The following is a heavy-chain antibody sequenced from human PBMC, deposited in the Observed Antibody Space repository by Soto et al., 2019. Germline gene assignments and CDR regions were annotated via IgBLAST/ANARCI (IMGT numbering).Heavy chain of an antibody. CDR2: ISYDGSDK. V-gene: IGHV3-30-3*01. CDR3: ARDSDDYASLDY. J-gene: IGHJ4*02. Sequence: QVQLVESGGGVVQPGRSLRLSCVASGFTFSWYAIHWVRQAPGKGLEWVAVISYDGSDKYYAVSVKGRFTISRDNSKNILYLQMISLRPDHTAVYYGARDSDDYASLDYWGQGALVTVSS. D-gene: IGHD4-17*01. CDR1: GFTFSWYA.